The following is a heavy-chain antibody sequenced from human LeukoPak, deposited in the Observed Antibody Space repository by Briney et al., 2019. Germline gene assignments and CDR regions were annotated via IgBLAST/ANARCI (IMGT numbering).Heavy chain of an antibody. J-gene: IGHJ4*02. CDR3: AKGRWDPGYYFEY. V-gene: IGHV1-69*13. CDR1: GGTFSSYA. Sequence: ASVKVSCKASGGTFSSYAISWVRQAPGQGLEWMGGIIPIFGTANYAQKFQGRVTITADESTSTAYMELSSLRSEDTAVYYCAKGRWDPGYYFEYWGQGALVTVSS. CDR2: IIPIFGTA. D-gene: IGHD1-26*01.